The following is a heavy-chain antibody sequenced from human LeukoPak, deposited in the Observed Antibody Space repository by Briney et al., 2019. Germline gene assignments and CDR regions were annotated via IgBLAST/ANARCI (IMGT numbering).Heavy chain of an antibody. Sequence: SVKVSCKVSGGTFSSYATSWVRQAPGQGLEWMGRIVPTPAITNYAQNFQGRVTITADKSSNTVYMELSSLRSEDTAVYYCARRADCGGSCFINYFDSWGQGTLVTVSS. J-gene: IGHJ4*02. CDR3: ARRADCGGSCFINYFDS. V-gene: IGHV1-69*04. CDR2: IVPTPAIT. CDR1: GGTFSSYA. D-gene: IGHD2-21*01.